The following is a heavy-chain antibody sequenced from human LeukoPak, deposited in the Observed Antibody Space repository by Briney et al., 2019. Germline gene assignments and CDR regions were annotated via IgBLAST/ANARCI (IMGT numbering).Heavy chain of an antibody. Sequence: GGSLRLSCAASGFTVSSNYMSRVRQAPGKGLEWVSVIYSGGSTYYADSVKGRFTISRDNSKNTLYLQMNSLRAEDTAVYYCASSSGYYFSAFDIWGQGTVVTVSS. CDR1: GFTVSSNY. D-gene: IGHD3-22*01. V-gene: IGHV3-53*01. J-gene: IGHJ3*02. CDR3: ASSSGYYFSAFDI. CDR2: IYSGGST.